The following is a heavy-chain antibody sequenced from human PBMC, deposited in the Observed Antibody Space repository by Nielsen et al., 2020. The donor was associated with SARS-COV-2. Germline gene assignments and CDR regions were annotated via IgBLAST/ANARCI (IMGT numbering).Heavy chain of an antibody. CDR1: GFTFSSYA. Sequence: GRSLRLSCAASGFTFSSYAMSWVRQAPGKGLEWVSAISGSGGSTYYADSVKGRFTISRDNSKNTLYLQMNSLRAEDTAVYYCAKGDCIAVAWCLCDYWGQGTLVTVSS. CDR2: ISGSGGST. V-gene: IGHV3-23*01. CDR3: AKGDCIAVAWCLCDY. D-gene: IGHD6-19*01. J-gene: IGHJ4*02.